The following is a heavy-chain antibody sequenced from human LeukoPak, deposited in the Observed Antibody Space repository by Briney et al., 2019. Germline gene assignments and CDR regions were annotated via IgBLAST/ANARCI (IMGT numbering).Heavy chain of an antibody. Sequence: PSETLSLTCTVSGGSVSSGSYYWSWIRQPPGKGLEWIGYIYYSGSTNYNPSLKSRVTISVDASKNQFSLKLSSVTAADTAVYYCARERRDGYNWLDYWGQGTLVTVSS. CDR1: GGSVSSGSYY. D-gene: IGHD5-24*01. CDR3: ARERRDGYNWLDY. V-gene: IGHV4-61*01. CDR2: IYYSGST. J-gene: IGHJ4*02.